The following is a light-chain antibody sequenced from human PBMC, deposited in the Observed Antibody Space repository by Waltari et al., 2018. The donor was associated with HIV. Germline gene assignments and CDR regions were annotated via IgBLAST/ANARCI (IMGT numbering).Light chain of an antibody. V-gene: IGLV3-21*02. Sequence: SYVLTQSPSVSVALGQTASIACGGNNIGSKSVTWYQQKPGQAPALVIYDDRDRPSGIPERFSGSNSGHTATLSIGRVEAGDEADYYCQVWESSSDHVVIGGGTKLTV. J-gene: IGLJ2*01. CDR3: QVWESSSDHVV. CDR1: NIGSKS. CDR2: DDR.